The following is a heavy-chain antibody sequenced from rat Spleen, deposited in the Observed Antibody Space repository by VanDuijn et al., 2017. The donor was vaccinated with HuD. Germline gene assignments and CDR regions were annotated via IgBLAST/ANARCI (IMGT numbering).Heavy chain of an antibody. CDR3: ARNRDY. J-gene: IGHJ2*01. Sequence: QVQLKESGPGLVQPSQTLSLTCTVSGFSLSSYSVSWVRQPPGKGLEWIAAISSGGSTYYNSALKSRLSISRDTSKSQVFLKVNSLQTEDTGMYFCARNRDYWGQGVMVTVSS. V-gene: IGHV2S8*01. CDR2: ISSGGST. CDR1: GFSLSSYS.